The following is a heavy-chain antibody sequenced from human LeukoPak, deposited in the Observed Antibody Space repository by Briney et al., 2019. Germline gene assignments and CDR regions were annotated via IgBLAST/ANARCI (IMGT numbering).Heavy chain of an antibody. CDR3: ARGPAHRITIFGVEDYYYYYMDV. J-gene: IGHJ6*03. CDR2: INPNSGGT. V-gene: IGHV1-2*02. Sequence: ASVKVSCKASGSTFTDYYMHWVRQAPGQGLEWMGWINPNSGGTNYAQKFQGRVTMTRDTSISTAYMELSRLRSDDTAVYYCARGPAHRITIFGVEDYYYYYMDVWGKGTTVTVSS. D-gene: IGHD3-3*01. CDR1: GSTFTDYY.